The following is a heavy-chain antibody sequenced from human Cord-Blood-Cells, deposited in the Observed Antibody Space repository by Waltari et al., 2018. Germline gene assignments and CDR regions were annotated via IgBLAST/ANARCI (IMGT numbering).Heavy chain of an antibody. J-gene: IGHJ6*03. CDR2: ISSSSSYI. CDR3: ARDEYSSSYFDYYYYYYMDV. V-gene: IGHV3-21*01. CDR1: GFTSRSYS. D-gene: IGHD6-6*01. Sequence: EVQLVESGGGMVKPGGSLRLSCAASGFTSRSYSMNWVRQAPGKGLEWVSSISSSSSYIYYADSVKGRFTISRDNAKNSLYLQMNSLRAEDTAVYYCARDEYSSSYFDYYYYYYMDVWGKGTTVTVSS.